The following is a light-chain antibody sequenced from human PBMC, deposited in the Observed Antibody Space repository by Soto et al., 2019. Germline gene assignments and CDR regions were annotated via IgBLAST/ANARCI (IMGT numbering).Light chain of an antibody. CDR1: QSVSSN. CDR2: GTS. Sequence: EIVMTQSPATLSESPGERATLSCRASQSVSSNLAWYQQKRGLAPRLLIYGTSTRATGIPARFSGSGSGTEFTLTISSLQSEDFAVYYCQQYNKWPLTFGGGTKVEIK. J-gene: IGKJ4*01. V-gene: IGKV3-15*01. CDR3: QQYNKWPLT.